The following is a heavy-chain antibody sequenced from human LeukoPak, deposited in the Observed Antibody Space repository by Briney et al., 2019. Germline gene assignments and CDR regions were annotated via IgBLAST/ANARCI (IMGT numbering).Heavy chain of an antibody. CDR1: GFTFSAAA. CDR3: TREASSNYYYYMDV. J-gene: IGHJ6*03. D-gene: IGHD3-10*01. V-gene: IGHV3-73*01. CDR2: IRRKAHSYAT. Sequence: PGGSLRLSCAASGFTFSAAAMHWVRQASGKGLEWVGRIRRKAHSYATAYGGSVKGRFTIYRDDSKNTAYLQMNSLKTEGTAVYYCTREASSNYYYYMDVWSKGTTVTVSS.